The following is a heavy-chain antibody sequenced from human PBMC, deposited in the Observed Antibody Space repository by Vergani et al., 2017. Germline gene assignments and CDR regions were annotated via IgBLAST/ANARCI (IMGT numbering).Heavy chain of an antibody. Sequence: QVQLQESGPGLVKPSETLSLTCTVSGGSISSSSYYWGWIRQPPGKGLEWIGSIYYSGSTYYNPSLKSRVTISVDPSKNQFSLKLSSVTAADTAVYYCAGGGWLQAFDYWGQGTLVTVSS. CDR2: IYYSGST. V-gene: IGHV4-39*07. D-gene: IGHD5-24*01. J-gene: IGHJ4*02. CDR1: GGSISSSSYY. CDR3: AGGGWLQAFDY.